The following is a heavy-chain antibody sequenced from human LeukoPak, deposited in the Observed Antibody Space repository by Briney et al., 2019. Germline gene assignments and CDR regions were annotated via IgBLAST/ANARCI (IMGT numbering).Heavy chain of an antibody. CDR2: ISSSGSTI. J-gene: IGHJ3*02. V-gene: IGHV3-48*03. Sequence: GGSLRLSCAASGFTFSSYELNSVRQAPGPGLAPASYISSSGSTIYYADSVKGRFTISRDNAKNSLYLQMNSLRAEDTAVYYCARPHYYDSSGDAFDIWGQGTMVTVSS. CDR3: ARPHYYDSSGDAFDI. CDR1: GFTFSSYE. D-gene: IGHD3-22*01.